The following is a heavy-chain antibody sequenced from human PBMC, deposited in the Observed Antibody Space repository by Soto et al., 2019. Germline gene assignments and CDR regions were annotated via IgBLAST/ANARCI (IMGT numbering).Heavy chain of an antibody. D-gene: IGHD1-26*01. CDR1: GFTFSSHA. CDR2: ISSDGSNK. J-gene: IGHJ4*02. CDR3: ARDDEGGSDCDLGY. Sequence: QVQLVESGGGVVQPGRSLRLSCAVSGFTFSSHAMHWVRQAPGKGLEWVALISSDGSNKYYADCVKGRFTTSRDNSKNTMYLQMNSLRVEDTAVYYCARDDEGGSDCDLGYWGQGALVTVSS. V-gene: IGHV3-30-3*01.